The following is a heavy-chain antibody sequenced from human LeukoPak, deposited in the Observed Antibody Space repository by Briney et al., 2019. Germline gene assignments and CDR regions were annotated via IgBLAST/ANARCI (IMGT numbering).Heavy chain of an antibody. CDR1: AFTFSSYS. J-gene: IGHJ4*02. V-gene: IGHV3-21*01. Sequence: GGSLRLSCAASAFTFSSYSMNWVRQAPGKGLEWVSSISSSGSYIYYADSVKGRFTISRDNAKNSLYLQMNSLRAEDTAVYYCAKDLHYGSADYWGQGTLVTVSS. CDR2: ISSSGSYI. D-gene: IGHD3-10*01. CDR3: AKDLHYGSADY.